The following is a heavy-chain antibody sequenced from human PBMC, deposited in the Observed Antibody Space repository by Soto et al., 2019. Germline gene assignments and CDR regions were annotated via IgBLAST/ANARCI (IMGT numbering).Heavy chain of an antibody. D-gene: IGHD6-13*01. CDR1: GGTFSSYA. V-gene: IGHV1-69*01. J-gene: IGHJ6*02. CDR2: IIPIFGTA. CDR3: ASSGSSSHYYYYGMDV. Sequence: QVQLVQSGAEVKKPGSSVKVSCKASGGTFSSYAISWVRQAPGQGLEWMGGIIPIFGTANYAQKFQGRVTITADESTSTAYMELSSPRSEDTAVYYCASSGSSSHYYYYGMDVWGQGTTVTVSS.